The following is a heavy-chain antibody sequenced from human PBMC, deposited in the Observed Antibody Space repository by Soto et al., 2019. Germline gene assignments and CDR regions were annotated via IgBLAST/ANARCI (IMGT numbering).Heavy chain of an antibody. CDR2: IYYDGSDK. D-gene: IGHD2-2*01. J-gene: IGHJ3*02. CDR1: GFTFSRYG. Sequence: QVQVVESGGGVVQPGRSLRLSCAASGFTFSRYGMHWVRQAPGKGLEWVAGIYYDGSDKYYADSVKGRFTMSRDNSKNTLYLQMNSRRAEDTAVYYCAKDRSSSLDASDIWGQGTMVTVSS. CDR3: AKDRSSSLDASDI. V-gene: IGHV3-33*06.